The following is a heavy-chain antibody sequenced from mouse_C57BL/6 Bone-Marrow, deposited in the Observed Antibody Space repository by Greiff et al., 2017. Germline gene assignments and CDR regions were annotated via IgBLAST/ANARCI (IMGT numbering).Heavy chain of an antibody. J-gene: IGHJ1*03. D-gene: IGHD1-1*01. CDR3: ARGGLYYGSSYGWYFDV. V-gene: IGHV1-18*01. CDR2: INPNNGGT. Sequence: EVKLMESGPELVKPGASVKIPCKASGYTFTDYNMDWVKQSHGKSLEWIGDINPNNGGTIYNQKFKGKDTLTVDKSSSTAYMELRSLTSEDTAVXYCARGGLYYGSSYGWYFDVWGTGTTVTVSS. CDR1: GYTFTDYN.